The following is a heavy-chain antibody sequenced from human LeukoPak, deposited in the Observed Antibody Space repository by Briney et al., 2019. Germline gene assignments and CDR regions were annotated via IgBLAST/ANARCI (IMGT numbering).Heavy chain of an antibody. Sequence: GASVKVSCKASGYTFTSYGISWVRQAPGQGLERMGWISAYNGNTNYAQKLQGRVTMTTDTSTSTAYMELRSLRSGDTAVYYCARDRAINTNQDYWGQGTLVTVSS. CDR3: ARDRAINTNQDY. V-gene: IGHV1-18*01. CDR2: ISAYNGNT. CDR1: GYTFTSYG. D-gene: IGHD3-10*01. J-gene: IGHJ4*02.